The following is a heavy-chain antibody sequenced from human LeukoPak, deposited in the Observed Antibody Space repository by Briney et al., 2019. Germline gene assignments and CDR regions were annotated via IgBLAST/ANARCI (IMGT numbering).Heavy chain of an antibody. J-gene: IGHJ4*02. Sequence: SETLSLTCTVSGYSMNSHYWTWIRQSPGKGLEWIGFVYYSGRTNYNPSLKSRATISVDTSNNQFSMRLYSVTAADTAIYYCAREPLYSGTYGYFDFWGPGILVTASS. CDR3: AREPLYSGTYGYFDF. CDR1: GYSMNSHY. CDR2: VYYSGRT. V-gene: IGHV4-59*11. D-gene: IGHD1-26*01.